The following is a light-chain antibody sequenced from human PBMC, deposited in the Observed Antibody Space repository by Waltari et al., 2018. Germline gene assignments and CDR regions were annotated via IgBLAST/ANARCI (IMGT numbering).Light chain of an antibody. CDR1: PGSVANTYY. CDR3: VLSMGSGIWV. V-gene: IGLV8-61*01. Sequence: QTVVTQEPSLSVSPGGTVTLTCGLSPGSVANTYYPSWYQQAPGQAPRALIFDPNSRSSGVPDLFSGSVLDNQAALTIPGAQADDESDYYCVLSMGSGIWVFGGGTKLTVL. J-gene: IGLJ3*02. CDR2: DPN.